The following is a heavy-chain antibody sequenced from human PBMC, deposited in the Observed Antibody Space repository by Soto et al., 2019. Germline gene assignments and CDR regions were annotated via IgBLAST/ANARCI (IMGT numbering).Heavy chain of an antibody. Sequence: SGPKLVNTTETLTMTGTVSGFSLSNARMGVSWIRQPPGKALEWLAHIFSNDEKSYSTSLKSRLTISKDTSKSQVVLTMTNMDPVDTATYYCARIPDGDYVGGYYFDYWGQGTLVTVSS. J-gene: IGHJ4*02. D-gene: IGHD4-17*01. CDR1: GFSLSNARMG. CDR2: IFSNDEK. CDR3: ARIPDGDYVGGYYFDY. V-gene: IGHV2-26*01.